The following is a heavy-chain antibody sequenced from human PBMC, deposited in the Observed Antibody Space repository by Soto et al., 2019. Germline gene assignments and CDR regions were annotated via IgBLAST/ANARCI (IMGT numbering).Heavy chain of an antibody. CDR3: ASLGMSPTVADY. J-gene: IGHJ4*02. Sequence: QVQLQESGPGLVKPSGTLSLTCAVSGDSMSSSSNWWNWVRQPPGKGLEWIGEIYHSGGTNYNPSLKSRGTKAVDKSKNQSSTKLNSVTAAVAAVYYWASLGMSPTVADYWGQGTLVTVSS. CDR1: GDSMSSSSNW. CDR2: IYHSGGT. V-gene: IGHV4-4*02. D-gene: IGHD4-17*01.